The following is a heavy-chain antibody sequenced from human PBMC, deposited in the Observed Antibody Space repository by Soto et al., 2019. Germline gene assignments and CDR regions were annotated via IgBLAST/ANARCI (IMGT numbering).Heavy chain of an antibody. J-gene: IGHJ6*02. CDR1: GGSLRKYA. V-gene: IGHV1-69*11. CDR3: ATESGGRGYRASFYYGMDV. Sequence: QVQLLQSGVEVKKPGSSVKVSCKGSGGSLRKYAVSWLRQAPGQGLEWIGGTVSMLGATTYAQTFQGRATVTADESTNTVNMELSSLTSTDTAIYFCATESGGRGYRASFYYGMDVWGQGTTVNVSS. D-gene: IGHD3-10*01. CDR2: TVSMLGAT.